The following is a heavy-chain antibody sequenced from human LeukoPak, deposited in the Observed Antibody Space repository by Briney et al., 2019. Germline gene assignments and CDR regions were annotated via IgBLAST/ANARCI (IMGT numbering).Heavy chain of an antibody. CDR1: GGSISSYY. V-gene: IGHV4-59*01. J-gene: IGHJ5*02. Sequence: PSETLSLTCTVSGGSISSYYWSWIRQPPGKGLEWIGYIYYSGSTNYNPSLKSRVTISVDTSKNQFSLKLSSVTAADTAVYYCARERGYYDSSGNNWFDPWGQGTLVIVSS. CDR3: ARERGYYDSSGNNWFDP. CDR2: IYYSGST. D-gene: IGHD3-22*01.